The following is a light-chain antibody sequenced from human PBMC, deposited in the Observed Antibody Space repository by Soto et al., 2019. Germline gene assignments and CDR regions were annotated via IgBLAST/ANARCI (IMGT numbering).Light chain of an antibody. CDR3: MQDAQDPLT. CDR1: QGISSY. V-gene: IGKV1-8*01. CDR2: AAS. J-gene: IGKJ4*01. Sequence: AIRITQSPSSFSASPGDRVTIHCRASQGISSYLAWYQQKPGKAPKLLIYAASSLQSGVPSRFSGSGSGTDFTLKSSRVEAEDVGVHYCMQDAQDPLTFCGGTKVDIK.